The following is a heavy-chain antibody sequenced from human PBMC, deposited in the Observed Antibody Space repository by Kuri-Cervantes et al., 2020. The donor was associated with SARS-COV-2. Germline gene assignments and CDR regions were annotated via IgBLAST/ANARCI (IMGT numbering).Heavy chain of an antibody. CDR3: ARGPPVIQLWLGDY. D-gene: IGHD5-18*01. CDR2: INPNSGGT. V-gene: IGHV1-2*04. Sequence: ASVKVSCKASGYSFNDYYIYWVRQAPGQGLEWMGWINPNSGGTNYAQKFQGWVTMTRDTPISTAYMELSRLKSDDTAVYYCARGPPVIQLWLGDYWGQGTPVTVSS. J-gene: IGHJ4*02. CDR1: GYSFNDYY.